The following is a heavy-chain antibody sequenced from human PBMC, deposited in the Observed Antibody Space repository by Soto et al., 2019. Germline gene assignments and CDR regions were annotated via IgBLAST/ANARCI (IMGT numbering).Heavy chain of an antibody. J-gene: IGHJ4*02. V-gene: IGHV1-24*01. D-gene: IGHD6-19*01. CDR3: APTPHGAVAAPRY. Sequence: ASVKVSCKVSGYTLTELSMHWVRQAPGKGLEWMGGFDPEDGETIYAQKFQGRVTMTEDTSTDTAYMELSSLRSDDTAVYYCAPTPHGAVAAPRYWGQGTLVTVSS. CDR1: GYTLTELS. CDR2: FDPEDGET.